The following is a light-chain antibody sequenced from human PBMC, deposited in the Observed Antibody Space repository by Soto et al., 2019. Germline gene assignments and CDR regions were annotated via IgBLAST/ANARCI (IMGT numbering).Light chain of an antibody. CDR3: QQYYSTPFT. V-gene: IGKV4-1*01. CDR2: WAS. CDR1: QSVLYSSNNKNY. J-gene: IGKJ3*01. Sequence: DIVMTQSPDSLAVSLGERVTISCKSSQSVLYSSNNKNYLAWYQQKPGHPPNLLIYWASTRESGVPDRFSGSGSGTDFTLTVTSLQAEDVAVYYCQQYYSTPFTFGPGTKVNVK.